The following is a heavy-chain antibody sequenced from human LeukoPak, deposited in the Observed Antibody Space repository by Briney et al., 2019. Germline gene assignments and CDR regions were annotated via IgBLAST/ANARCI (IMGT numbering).Heavy chain of an antibody. V-gene: IGHV4-4*07. Sequence: SETLSLTCTVSGGSISSYYWIWIRQPSGKGLEWNGRIYTSGSTNYNPSLKSRVTMSVDTSKNQSSLKLSSVTAADTAVYYCARDRPRYCSSTSCYSPHQLDYWGQGTLVTVSS. J-gene: IGHJ4*02. CDR1: GGSISSYY. CDR2: IYTSGST. D-gene: IGHD2-2*01. CDR3: ARDRPRYCSSTSCYSPHQLDY.